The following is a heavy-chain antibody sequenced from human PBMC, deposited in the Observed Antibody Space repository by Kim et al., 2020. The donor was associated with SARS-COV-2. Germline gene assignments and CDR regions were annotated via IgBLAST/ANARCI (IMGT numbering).Heavy chain of an antibody. CDR1: GFTFDDYA. CDR3: AKLPIYGSGSNFDY. V-gene: IGHV3-9*01. CDR2: ISWNSGSI. Sequence: GGCLRLSCAASGFTFDDYAMHWVRQAPGKGLEWVSGISWNSGSIGYADSVKGRFTISRDNAKNSLYLQMNSLRAEDTALYYCAKLPIYGSGSNFDYWGQGTLVTVSS. J-gene: IGHJ4*02. D-gene: IGHD3-10*01.